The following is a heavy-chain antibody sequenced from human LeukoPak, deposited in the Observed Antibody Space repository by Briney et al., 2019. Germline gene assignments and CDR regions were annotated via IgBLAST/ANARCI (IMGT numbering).Heavy chain of an antibody. J-gene: IGHJ4*02. CDR1: GFTFSSYA. CDR3: AKGRGYYDSSGYPY. V-gene: IGHV3-23*01. Sequence: PGGSLRLSCAASGFTFSSYAMSWVRQAPGKGLEWVSAISGSGGSTYYADSVNGRFAISRDNSKNTLYLQMNSLRAEDTAVYYCAKGRGYYDSSGYPYWGEGTLVTVSS. D-gene: IGHD3-22*01. CDR2: ISGSGGST.